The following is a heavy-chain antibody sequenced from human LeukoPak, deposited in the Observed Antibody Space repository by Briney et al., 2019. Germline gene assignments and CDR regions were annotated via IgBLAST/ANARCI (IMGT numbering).Heavy chain of an antibody. Sequence: SQTLSLTCAISGNSVSSNSASWNWIRQSPSRGLEWLGRTYYRFKWYNDYAVSAKSRITINPDTSKNQFSLQLNPVTPEDTAVYYCARAVGYYFDYWGQGTLVTASS. CDR3: ARAVGYYFDY. J-gene: IGHJ4*02. CDR2: TYYRFKWYN. CDR1: GNSVSSNSAS. V-gene: IGHV6-1*01. D-gene: IGHD3-10*01.